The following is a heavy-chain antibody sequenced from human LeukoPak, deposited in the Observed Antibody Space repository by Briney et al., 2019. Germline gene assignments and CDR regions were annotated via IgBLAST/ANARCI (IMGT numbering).Heavy chain of an antibody. CDR2: ISGSGGST. Sequence: PGGSLRLSCAVSGFTFSSYAMSWVRQAPGKGLEWVSAISGSGGSTYYADPVKGRFTISRDNSKNTLYLHIHSLRAEDTAVYYCAKGPLYGGADYWGQGTLVTVSS. CDR3: AKGPLYGGADY. D-gene: IGHD4-23*01. J-gene: IGHJ4*02. V-gene: IGHV3-23*01. CDR1: GFTFSSYA.